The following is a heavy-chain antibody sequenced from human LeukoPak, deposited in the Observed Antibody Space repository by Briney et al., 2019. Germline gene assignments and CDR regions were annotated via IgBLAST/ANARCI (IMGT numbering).Heavy chain of an antibody. Sequence: GASVKVSCTASGYTSTDYYIHWVRQAPGQGLEWVGWINPNSGGTNYPQKFQGRVTMTRDTSISTAYMDLSRLRSDDTAVYYCARRVSVAGSFYFDYWGQGALVIVSS. V-gene: IGHV1-2*02. D-gene: IGHD6-19*01. CDR2: INPNSGGT. CDR1: GYTSTDYY. CDR3: ARRVSVAGSFYFDY. J-gene: IGHJ4*02.